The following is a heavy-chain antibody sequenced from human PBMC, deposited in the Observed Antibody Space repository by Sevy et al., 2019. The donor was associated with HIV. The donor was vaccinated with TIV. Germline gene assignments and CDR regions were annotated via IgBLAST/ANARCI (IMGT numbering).Heavy chain of an antibody. Sequence: GGSLRLSCAASGFTFSTYAMTWVRQAPGKGLEWVSVITYSGVNTYYADSVKGRFTISRDNSKNKLYLQMNSLRAEDTAVYYCAKDRVSGTYYTGDFDYSGQGTLVTVSS. CDR1: GFTFSTYA. CDR2: ITYSGVNT. J-gene: IGHJ4*02. CDR3: AKDRVSGTYYTGDFDY. V-gene: IGHV3-23*01. D-gene: IGHD3-10*01.